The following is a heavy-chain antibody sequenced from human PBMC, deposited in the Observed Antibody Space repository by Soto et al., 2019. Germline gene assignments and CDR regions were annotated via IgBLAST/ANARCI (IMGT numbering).Heavy chain of an antibody. CDR1: GYTFTSYG. CDR3: ARDRSGSSSGWYVSEAFDI. V-gene: IGHV1-18*01. D-gene: IGHD6-19*01. CDR2: ISAYNGNT. Sequence: ASVKVSCKASGYTFTSYGISWVRQAPGQGLEWMGWISAYNGNTNYAQKLQGRVTMTTDTSTSTAYMELRSLRSDDTAVYYCARDRSGSSSGWYVSEAFDIWGQGTMVTVSS. J-gene: IGHJ3*02.